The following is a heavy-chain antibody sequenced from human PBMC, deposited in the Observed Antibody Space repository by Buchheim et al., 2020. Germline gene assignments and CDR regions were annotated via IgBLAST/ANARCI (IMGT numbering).Heavy chain of an antibody. J-gene: IGHJ6*03. V-gene: IGHV4-34*01. D-gene: IGHD6-13*01. CDR1: GGSFSGYY. CDR3: ARGIAAAGQKTYYYYYMDV. CDR2: INHSGST. Sequence: QVQLQQWGAGLLKPSETLSLTCAVYGGSFSGYYWSWIRQPPGKGLEWIGEINHSGSTNYNPSLKSRVTITVDTSTNPFSLKLSSVTAADTAVYYCARGIAAAGQKTYYYYYMDVWGKGTT.